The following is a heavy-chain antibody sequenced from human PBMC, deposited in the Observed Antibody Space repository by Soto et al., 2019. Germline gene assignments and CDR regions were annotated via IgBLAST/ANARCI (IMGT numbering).Heavy chain of an antibody. Sequence: SETLSLTCTVSGGSISSYYWSWIRQPPGKGLEWIGYIYYSGSTNYNPSLKSRVTISVDTSKNQFSLKLSSVTAADTAVYYCARTDYYEDISGYATDAFESWGRGTMVTVAS. CDR2: IYYSGST. V-gene: IGHV4-59*01. CDR1: GGSISSYY. CDR3: ARTDYYEDISGYATDAFES. D-gene: IGHD3-22*01. J-gene: IGHJ3*02.